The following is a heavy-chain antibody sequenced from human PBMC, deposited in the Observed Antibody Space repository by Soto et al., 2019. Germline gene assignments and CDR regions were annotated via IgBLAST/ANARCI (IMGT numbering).Heavy chain of an antibody. V-gene: IGHV1-18*01. CDR3: ARAGWGYDILTGTFDY. CDR2: ISAYNGNT. D-gene: IGHD3-9*01. J-gene: IGHJ4*02. Sequence: ASVKVSCKASGYTFTSYGISWVRQAPGQGLEWMGWISAYNGNTNYAQKLQGRVTMTTDTSTSTAYMELRSLRSDDTAVYYCARAGWGYDILTGTFDYWGQGTLVTVSS. CDR1: GYTFTSYG.